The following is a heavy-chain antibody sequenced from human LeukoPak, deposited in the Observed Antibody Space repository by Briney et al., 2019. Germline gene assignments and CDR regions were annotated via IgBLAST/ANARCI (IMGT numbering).Heavy chain of an antibody. D-gene: IGHD2-15*01. CDR1: GFTFSTYS. Sequence: GGSLRLSCAASGFTFSTYSMNWVRQAPGKGLEWVSSISSSSSYIYYADSVKGRFTISRDSAKNSLYLQMNSLRAEDTAVYYCARAELLLSGPDYWGQGTLVTVSS. CDR2: ISSSSSYI. V-gene: IGHV3-21*01. J-gene: IGHJ4*02. CDR3: ARAELLLSGPDY.